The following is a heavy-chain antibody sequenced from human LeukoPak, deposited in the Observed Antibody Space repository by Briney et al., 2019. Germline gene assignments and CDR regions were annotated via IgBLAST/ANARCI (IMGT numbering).Heavy chain of an antibody. CDR1: GFRFSSYA. J-gene: IGHJ4*02. CDR3: AKDQGTDLRLGDY. V-gene: IGHV3-30*18. D-gene: IGHD3/OR15-3a*01. CDR2: ISYDGTNK. Sequence: GGSLRLSCAASGFRFSSYAMHWVRQAPGKGLEWVAVISYDGTNKYYADSVKGRFTISRDNSRNTLYLQLSSLRAEDTAVYYCAKDQGTDLRLGDYWAQRTLVTVSS.